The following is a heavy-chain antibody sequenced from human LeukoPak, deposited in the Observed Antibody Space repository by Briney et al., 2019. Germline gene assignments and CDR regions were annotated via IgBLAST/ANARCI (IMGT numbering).Heavy chain of an antibody. D-gene: IGHD6-19*01. CDR1: GIVFSNTA. V-gene: IGHV3-23*01. CDR3: GKDGGQYSSGPEFDP. CDR2: ISGGGERT. Sequence: PGGSLRLSCAASGIVFSNTAMNWARQSPGRGLERVSAISGGGERTFYADSVKGRFTISRDNSKNMVYLQMNSLRADDTAIYYCGKDGGQYSSGPEFDPRGQGALVTVSS. J-gene: IGHJ5*02.